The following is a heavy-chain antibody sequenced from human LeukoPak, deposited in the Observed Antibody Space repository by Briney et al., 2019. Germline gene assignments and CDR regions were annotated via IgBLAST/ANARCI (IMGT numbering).Heavy chain of an antibody. CDR3: ARVWDYDYVWGRPGGDAFDI. J-gene: IGHJ3*02. CDR2: IYYSGST. Sequence: PSQTLSLTCTASGGSISSGGYYWSWIRQHPGKGLEWIGYIYYSGSTYYNPSLKSRVTISVDTSKNQFSLKLSSVTAADTAVYYCARVWDYDYVWGRPGGDAFDIWGQGTMVTVSS. D-gene: IGHD3-16*01. CDR1: GGSISSGGYY. V-gene: IGHV4-31*03.